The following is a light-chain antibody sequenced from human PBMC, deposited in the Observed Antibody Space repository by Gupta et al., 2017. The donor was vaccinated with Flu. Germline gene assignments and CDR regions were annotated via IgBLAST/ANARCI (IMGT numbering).Light chain of an antibody. CDR3: SAWDSSISAWV. V-gene: IGLV10-54*04. Sequence: TATISCTGNSNNVGNQGAAWRQQHQGHPPKLLSYRNNNRPAGISERFSASRSGNTASLTITGLQPEDEADYYCSAWDSSISAWVFGGGTKLTVL. J-gene: IGLJ3*02. CDR2: RNN. CDR1: SNNVGNQG.